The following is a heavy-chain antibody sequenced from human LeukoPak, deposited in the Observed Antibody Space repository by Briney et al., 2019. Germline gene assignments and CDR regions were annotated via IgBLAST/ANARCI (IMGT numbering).Heavy chain of an antibody. D-gene: IGHD6-13*01. CDR1: GFTFSNNG. CDR2: IRNDETGR. Sequence: GGSLRLSCAASGFTFSNNGMHWVRQPPGKGLEWVSFIRNDETGRYYADSVKGRFTISRDNSKRTLYLQMNSLRPEDTAVYYCAIQGNTWFYFDSWGQGTLVAVSS. V-gene: IGHV3-30*02. CDR3: AIQGNTWFYFDS. J-gene: IGHJ4*02.